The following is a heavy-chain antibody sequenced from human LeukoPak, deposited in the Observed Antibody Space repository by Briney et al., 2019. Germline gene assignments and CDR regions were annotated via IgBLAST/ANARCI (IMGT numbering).Heavy chain of an antibody. V-gene: IGHV3-66*01. CDR1: GFTVSSNY. D-gene: IGHD3-3*01. Sequence: GGSLRLSCAASGFTVSSNYMSWVRQAPGKGLEWVSVIYSGGSTYYADSVKGRFTISRDNSKNTLYLQMNSLRAEDTAVYYCARDRVDFWSGHYYYGMDVWGQGTTVIVSS. CDR3: ARDRVDFWSGHYYYGMDV. J-gene: IGHJ6*02. CDR2: IYSGGST.